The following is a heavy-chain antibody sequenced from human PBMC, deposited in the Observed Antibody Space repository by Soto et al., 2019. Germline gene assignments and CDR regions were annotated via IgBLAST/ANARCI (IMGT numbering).Heavy chain of an antibody. CDR3: ARSSQLRLYYFDY. Sequence: GGSLRLSCAASGFPFSIYWMHWVRQAPGKGLVWVSRISSSGSTIYYADSVKGRFTISRDNAKNSLYLQMNSLRAEDTAVYYCARSSQLRLYYFDYWGQGTLVTVSS. J-gene: IGHJ4*02. V-gene: IGHV3-11*01. D-gene: IGHD2-2*01. CDR2: ISSSGSTI. CDR1: GFPFSIYW.